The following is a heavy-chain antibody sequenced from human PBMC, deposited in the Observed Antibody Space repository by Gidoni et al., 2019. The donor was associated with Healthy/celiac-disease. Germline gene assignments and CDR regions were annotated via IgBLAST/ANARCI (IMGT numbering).Heavy chain of an antibody. CDR2: ISGSGGST. Sequence: GGSLRLSCAASGFTFSSYAMSWVRQAPGKGLEWVSAISGSGGSTYYADSVKGRFTISRDNYKNTLYLQMNSLRAEDTAVYYCAKDVVNYGSGSYLDYWGQGTLVTVSS. D-gene: IGHD3-10*01. CDR3: AKDVVNYGSGSYLDY. J-gene: IGHJ4*02. V-gene: IGHV3-23*01. CDR1: GFTFSSYA.